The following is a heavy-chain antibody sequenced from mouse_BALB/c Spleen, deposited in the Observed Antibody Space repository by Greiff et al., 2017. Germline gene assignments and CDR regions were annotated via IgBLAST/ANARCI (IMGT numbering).Heavy chain of an antibody. CDR3: TRDGYSAWFAY. CDR2: IYPGNSDT. CDR1: GYSFTSYW. D-gene: IGHD2-3*01. V-gene: IGHV1-5*01. Sequence: VQLQQSGTVLGRPGASVKMSCKASGYSFTSYWMHWVKQRPGQGLEWIGAIYPGNSDTSYNQKFKGKAKLTAVTSASTAYMELSSLTNEDSAVYYCTRDGYSAWFAYWGQGTLVTVSA. J-gene: IGHJ3*01.